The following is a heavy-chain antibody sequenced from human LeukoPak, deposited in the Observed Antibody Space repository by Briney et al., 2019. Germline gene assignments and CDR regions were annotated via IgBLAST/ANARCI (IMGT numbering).Heavy chain of an antibody. D-gene: IGHD3-10*01. CDR3: ARAGVLWSGELNNAFDI. J-gene: IGHJ3*02. Sequence: SETLSLTCAVSGGSISSGGYSWSWIRQPPGKGLEWIGYIYHSGSTYYNPSLKSRVTISVDRSKDQFSLKLSSVTAADTAVYYCARAGVLWSGELNNAFDIWGQGTMVTVSS. CDR1: GGSISSGGYS. V-gene: IGHV4-30-2*01. CDR2: IYHSGST.